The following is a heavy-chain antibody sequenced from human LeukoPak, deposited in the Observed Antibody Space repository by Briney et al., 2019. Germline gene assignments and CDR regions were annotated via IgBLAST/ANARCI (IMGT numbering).Heavy chain of an antibody. D-gene: IGHD5-12*01. CDR2: IFPGDSDT. J-gene: IGHJ5*02. Sequence: GESLKISCKGSGYSLTSYWIGWVRQMPGKGLEWMGIIFPGDSDTRYSPSFQGHVTISADKSITTAYLQWSSLKASDTAIYYCATTGGYAENWFDPWGQGTLVTVSS. V-gene: IGHV5-51*01. CDR3: ATTGGYAENWFDP. CDR1: GYSLTSYW.